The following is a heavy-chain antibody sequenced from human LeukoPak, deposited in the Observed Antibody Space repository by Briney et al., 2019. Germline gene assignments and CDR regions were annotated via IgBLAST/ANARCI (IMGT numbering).Heavy chain of an antibody. J-gene: IGHJ4*02. CDR3: AKANWVSNADAVW. D-gene: IGHD1-1*01. Sequence: GGSLRLSCAASGFTFSSYAMSRVRQAPGKGLEWVSAISGSGGSTYYADSVKGRFTLSRDDSRNTVYLQLNNLRVEDTAIYYCAKANWVSNADAVWWGQGTQVTVSS. CDR1: GFTFSSYA. V-gene: IGHV3-23*01. CDR2: ISGSGGST.